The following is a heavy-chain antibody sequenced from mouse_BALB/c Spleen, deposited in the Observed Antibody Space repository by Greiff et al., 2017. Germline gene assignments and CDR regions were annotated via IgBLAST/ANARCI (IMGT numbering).Heavy chain of an antibody. CDR1: GFNIKDYY. J-gene: IGHJ1*01. CDR2: IDPENGDT. V-gene: IGHV14-4*02. D-gene: IGHD2-3*01. Sequence: VQLQQSGAELVRSGASVKLSCTASGFNIKDYYMHWVKQRPEQGLEWIGWIDPENGDTEYAPKFQGKATMTADTSSNTAYLQLSSLTSEDTAVYYWNYDGYLYWYFDVWGAGTTVTVSS. CDR3: NYDGYLYWYFDV.